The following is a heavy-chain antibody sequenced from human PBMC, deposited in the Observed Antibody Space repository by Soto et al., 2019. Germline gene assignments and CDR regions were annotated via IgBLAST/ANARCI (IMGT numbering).Heavy chain of an antibody. Sequence: PSETLSLTCSVSGGSISSYYWSWIRQPPGKGLEWIGYIYYSGSTNYNPSLKSRVTISVDTSKNQFSLKLSSVTAADTAVYYCARHSSSWYPEYWGQGTLVTVSS. CDR2: IYYSGST. D-gene: IGHD6-13*01. V-gene: IGHV4-59*08. J-gene: IGHJ4*02. CDR3: ARHSSSWYPEY. CDR1: GGSISSYY.